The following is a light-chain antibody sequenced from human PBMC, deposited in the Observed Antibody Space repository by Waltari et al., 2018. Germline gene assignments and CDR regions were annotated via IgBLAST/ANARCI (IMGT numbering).Light chain of an antibody. CDR3: QKSSSTPPWT. Sequence: DIQMTQSPSSLSASVGDGVPLTCRASQSISIYLNWYQQKPGKAPKLLIYAASTLHSGVPSRFSGSGSGTEFTLTISSLQPEDFATYYCQKSSSTPPWTFGQGTKVEIK. CDR1: QSISIY. CDR2: AAS. J-gene: IGKJ1*01. V-gene: IGKV1-39*01.